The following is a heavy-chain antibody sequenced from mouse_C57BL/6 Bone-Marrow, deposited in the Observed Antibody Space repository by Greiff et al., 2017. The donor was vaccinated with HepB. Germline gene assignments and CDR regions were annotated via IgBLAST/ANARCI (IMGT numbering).Heavy chain of an antibody. CDR2: IYPRSGNT. CDR3: ARYYGSSYFDY. Sequence: VKLQQSGAELARPGASVKLSCKASGYTFTSYGISWVKQRTGQGLEWIGEIYPRSGNTYYNEKFKGKATLTADKSSSTAYMELRSLTSEDSAVYFCARYYGSSYFDYWGQGTTLTVSS. CDR1: GYTFTSYG. D-gene: IGHD1-1*01. J-gene: IGHJ2*01. V-gene: IGHV1-81*01.